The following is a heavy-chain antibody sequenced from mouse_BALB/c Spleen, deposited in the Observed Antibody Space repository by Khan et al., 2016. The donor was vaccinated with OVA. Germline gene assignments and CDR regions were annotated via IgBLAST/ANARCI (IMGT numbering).Heavy chain of an antibody. CDR3: AKNYRYDVYFDY. V-gene: IGHV1S136*01. CDR1: GYTFTSYV. J-gene: IGHJ2*01. Sequence: VQLQQSGPELVKPGASVKMSCEASGYTFTSYVIHWVKQKPGQGLEWIGYIYPFNDDTKYNEKFKGNATLTSDTSSSTAYMELRSLTSEDSAVYYCAKNYRYDVYFDYWGQGTTLTVSS. CDR2: IYPFNDDT. D-gene: IGHD2-14*01.